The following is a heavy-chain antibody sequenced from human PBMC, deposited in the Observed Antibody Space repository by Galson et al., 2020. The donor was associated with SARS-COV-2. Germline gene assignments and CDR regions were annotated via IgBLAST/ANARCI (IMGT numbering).Heavy chain of an antibody. J-gene: IGHJ4*02. CDR2: INPSASP. CDR3: AREENFFLVVTATRMCYFDY. V-gene: IGHV4-34*01. Sequence: SQTPSLTRAVYGGSLSGYYWSGIRHPPAKGLAWRGEINPSASPNYNPSPTSRATISVDTSKNHFSLKLSSVTAADTAVYYCAREENFFLVVTATRMCYFDYWGRGTLAIVSS. D-gene: IGHD2-21*02. CDR1: GGSLSGYY.